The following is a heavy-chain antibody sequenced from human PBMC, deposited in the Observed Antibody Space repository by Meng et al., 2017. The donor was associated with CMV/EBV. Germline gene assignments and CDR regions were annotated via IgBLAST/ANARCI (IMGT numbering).Heavy chain of an antibody. Sequence: LPPHASGPGLVKPSETLSLTCTVSGGSISSSSYYWGWIRQPPGKGLEWIGSIYYSGSTYYNPSLKSRVTISVDTSKNQFSLKLSSVTAADTAVYYCARDPSLRWIDYWGQGTLVTVSS. J-gene: IGHJ4*02. D-gene: IGHD4-23*01. V-gene: IGHV4-39*07. CDR3: ARDPSLRWIDY. CDR2: IYYSGST. CDR1: GGSISSSSYY.